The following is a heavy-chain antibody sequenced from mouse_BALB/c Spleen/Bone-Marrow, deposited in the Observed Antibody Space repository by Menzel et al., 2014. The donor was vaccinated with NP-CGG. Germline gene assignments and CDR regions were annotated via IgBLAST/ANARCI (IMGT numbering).Heavy chain of an antibody. D-gene: IGHD2-1*01. J-gene: IGHJ4*01. CDR3: ARKGYGNYHYYAMDY. CDR1: GYTFTSYW. Sequence: QVQLKQSGAELAKPGASVKMSCKASGYTFTSYWMYWIKRRPGQGLEWIGYINPSTGYTEYNQKFKDKATLTADKSSNTAYMQLSSLTSEDSAVYYCARKGYGNYHYYAMDYWGQGTSVTVSS. V-gene: IGHV1-7*01. CDR2: INPSTGYT.